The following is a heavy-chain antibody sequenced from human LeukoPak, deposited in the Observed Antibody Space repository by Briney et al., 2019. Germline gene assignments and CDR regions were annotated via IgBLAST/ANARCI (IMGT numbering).Heavy chain of an antibody. D-gene: IGHD3-22*01. CDR3: ARAPLKNYYDSIVNFDP. V-gene: IGHV1-69*05. Sequence: ASVKVSCKASGGTFSSHAISWVRQAPGQGLEWMGGIIPIFGTANYAQKFQGRVTITTDESTSTAYMELSSLRSEDTAVYYCARAPLKNYYDSIVNFDPWGQGTLVTVSS. CDR2: IIPIFGTA. J-gene: IGHJ5*02. CDR1: GGTFSSHA.